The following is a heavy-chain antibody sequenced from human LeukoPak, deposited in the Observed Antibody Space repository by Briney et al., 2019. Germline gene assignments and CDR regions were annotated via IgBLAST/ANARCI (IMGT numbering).Heavy chain of an antibody. J-gene: IGHJ4*02. D-gene: IGHD6-19*01. CDR1: GGSISSYY. Sequence: SETLSLTCTVSGGSISSYYWSWIRQPPGKGLEWIGYIYYSGSTNYNPSLKSRVTISVDTSKNRFSLKLSSVTAADTAVYYCARGPAVAGKKLGYYFDYWGQGTLVTVSS. CDR2: IYYSGST. CDR3: ARGPAVAGKKLGYYFDY. V-gene: IGHV4-59*01.